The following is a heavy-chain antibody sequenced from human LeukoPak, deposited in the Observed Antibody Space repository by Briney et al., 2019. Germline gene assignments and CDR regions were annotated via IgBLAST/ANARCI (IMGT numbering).Heavy chain of an antibody. CDR1: GFTFSTYS. J-gene: IGHJ4*02. CDR2: ISSSRSYI. D-gene: IGHD6-13*01. V-gene: IGHV3-21*04. Sequence: GGSLRLSCAASGFTFSTYSMSWVRQAPGKGLEWVSSISSSRSYINYAESVKGRFTISRDNSKNTLYLQMNSLRAEDTAVYYCAKGGLAAAVMGDWGQGTLVTVSS. CDR3: AKGGLAAAVMGD.